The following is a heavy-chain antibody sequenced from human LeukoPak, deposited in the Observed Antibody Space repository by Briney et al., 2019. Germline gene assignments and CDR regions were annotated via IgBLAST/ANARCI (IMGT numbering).Heavy chain of an antibody. J-gene: IGHJ4*02. CDR1: KFTFSNFG. Sequence: GGSLRLSCEASKFTFSNFGMHWVRQAPGKGLEWLALVSSSGNEKVYADSVKGRLAISRDNSRNRIYLQMNSLRPEDTAVYYCAKAGQSGSYMFYYDSWGQGTLVTVPS. CDR2: VSSSGNEK. D-gene: IGHD1-26*01. V-gene: IGHV3-30*18. CDR3: AKAGQSGSYMFYYDS.